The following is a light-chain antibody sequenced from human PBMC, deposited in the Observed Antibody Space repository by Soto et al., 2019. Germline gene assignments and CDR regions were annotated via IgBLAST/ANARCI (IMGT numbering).Light chain of an antibody. CDR1: MRDAGAYNL. J-gene: IGLJ3*02. V-gene: IGLV2-14*01. Sequence: QSALTQPASVSGSAGQSITISCSGTMRDAGAYNLVSWYQQHPGTAPELIIYEVRNRPSGIFSRFSGSRSGNTASLTISGLQPEDEGDYYCSAYTARSTLVFGGGTKVTVL. CDR3: SAYTARSTLV. CDR2: EVR.